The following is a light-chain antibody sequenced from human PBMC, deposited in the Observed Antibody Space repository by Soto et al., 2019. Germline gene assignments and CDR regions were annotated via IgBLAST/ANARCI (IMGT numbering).Light chain of an antibody. CDR3: QQYQTSPPSYT. CDR2: GAS. V-gene: IGKV3-20*01. Sequence: EIVLTQSPGTLSLSPGERATLSCRASQSLTSDYLAWYQQKPGQAPRLLIYGASSRAAGIPDRFSGSGSGTAFTLTISRLEPEDFALYYCQQYQTSPPSYTFGQGTKLEI. CDR1: QSLTSDY. J-gene: IGKJ2*01.